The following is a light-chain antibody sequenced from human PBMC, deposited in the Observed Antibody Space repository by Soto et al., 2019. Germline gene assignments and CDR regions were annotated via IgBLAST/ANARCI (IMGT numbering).Light chain of an antibody. CDR1: QNITNNY. CDR3: QQYGSSGT. J-gene: IGKJ1*01. Sequence: ETVLTQSPGPLSLSPGERATLPCRASQNITNNYVAWYQHRPGQAPRLLIYGASSRATGIPVRFSGSGSGTDFTLTISRLEPEDFAVYYCQQYGSSGTFGQGTKVDIK. V-gene: IGKV3-20*01. CDR2: GAS.